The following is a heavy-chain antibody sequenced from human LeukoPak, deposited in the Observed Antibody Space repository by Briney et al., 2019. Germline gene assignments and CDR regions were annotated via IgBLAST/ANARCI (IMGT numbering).Heavy chain of an antibody. J-gene: IGHJ4*02. CDR2: ISWNSGSI. V-gene: IGHV3-9*01. Sequence: GRSLRLSCAASGFTFDDYAMHWVRQAPGKGLEWVSGISWNSGSIGYADSVKGRFTISRDNAKNSLYLQMNSLRAEDTALYYCAKVAVAGTRGPFFDYWGQGTLVTVSS. CDR3: AKVAVAGTRGPFFDY. D-gene: IGHD6-19*01. CDR1: GFTFDDYA.